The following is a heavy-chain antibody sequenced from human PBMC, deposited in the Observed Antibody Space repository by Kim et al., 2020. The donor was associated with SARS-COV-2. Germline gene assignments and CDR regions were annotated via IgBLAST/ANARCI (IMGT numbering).Heavy chain of an antibody. V-gene: IGHV3-23*01. CDR1: GFTFSSYA. D-gene: IGHD2-2*01. CDR3: AKDAAGDCSSTSCYVPNDY. CDR2: ISGSVGST. Sequence: GGSLRLSCAASGFTFSSYAMSWVRQAPGKGLEWVSAISGSVGSTYYADSVKGRFTISRDNSKNTLYLQMNSLRAEDTAVYYCAKDAAGDCSSTSCYVPNDYWGQGTLVTVSS. J-gene: IGHJ4*02.